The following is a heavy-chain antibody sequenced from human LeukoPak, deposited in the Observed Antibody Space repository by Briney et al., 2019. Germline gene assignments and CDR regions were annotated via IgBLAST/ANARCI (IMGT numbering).Heavy chain of an antibody. D-gene: IGHD3-3*01. CDR3: ARSYDFWSGYSPYFDY. J-gene: IGHJ4*02. CDR2: IYHSGST. CDR1: GYSISSGFY. Sequence: PSETLSLTCAVSGYSISSGFYWGWIRPPPGEGLEWIGSIYHSGSTYYNPSLKSRVTISVDTSKNQFSLKLSSVTAADTAGYYCARSYDFWSGYSPYFDYWGQGTLVTVSS. V-gene: IGHV4-38-2*01.